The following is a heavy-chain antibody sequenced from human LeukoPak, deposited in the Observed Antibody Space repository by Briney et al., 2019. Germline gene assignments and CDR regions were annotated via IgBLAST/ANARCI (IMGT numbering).Heavy chain of an antibody. CDR1: GFTFSSYD. V-gene: IGHV3-13*05. J-gene: IGHJ6*04. D-gene: IGHD3-10*01. CDR2: IGTAGDP. CDR3: ARGGRTMVRGSYYYYYGMDV. Sequence: GGSLRLSCVASGFTFSSYDMHWVRQATGKGLEWVSAIGTAGDPYYPGSVKGRFTISRENAKNSLYLQMNSLRAGDTAVYYCARGGRTMVRGSYYYYYGMDVWGKGTTVTVSS.